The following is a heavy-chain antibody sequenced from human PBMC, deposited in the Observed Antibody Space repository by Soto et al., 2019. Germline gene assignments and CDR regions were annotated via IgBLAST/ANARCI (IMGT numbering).Heavy chain of an antibody. CDR1: GGSISSSRCH. J-gene: IGHJ3*02. Sequence: SETLSLTCTVSGGSISSSRCHWGWIRQPPGKGLEWIASIKYSGTTFYNPSLKSRVTLSVDTSKNQFALKLSSVTAAETAVYYCVSHGITRRYYDAIHIPGQATIVT. V-gene: IGHV4-39*01. CDR2: IKYSGTT. D-gene: IGHD1-26*01. CDR3: VSHGITRRYYDAIHI.